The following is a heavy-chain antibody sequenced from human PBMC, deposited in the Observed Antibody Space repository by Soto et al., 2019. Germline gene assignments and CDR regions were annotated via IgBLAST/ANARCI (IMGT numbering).Heavy chain of an antibody. J-gene: IGHJ3*02. D-gene: IGHD3-3*01. CDR3: ARDGYYDFLSGYYDAFDI. CDR1: GFTFSSYS. CDR2: ISSSSSTI. Sequence: GGSLRLSCAASGFTFSSYSMNWVRQAPGKGLEWVSYISSSSSTIYYADSVNGRFTISRDNAKNSLYLQMNSLRAEDTAVYYCARDGYYDFLSGYYDAFDIWGQGKMVTVSS. V-gene: IGHV3-48*04.